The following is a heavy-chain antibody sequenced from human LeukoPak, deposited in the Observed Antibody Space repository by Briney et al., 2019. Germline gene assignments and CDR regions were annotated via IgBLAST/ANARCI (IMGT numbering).Heavy chain of an antibody. J-gene: IGHJ4*02. V-gene: IGHV3-13*01. CDR2: IGTAGDT. CDR3: ARASGLERHFDY. CDR1: GFTFSSYD. Sequence: GGSPRLSCAASGFTFSSYDMHWVRQATGKGLEWVSAIGTAGDTYYPGSVKGRFTISRENAKNSLYLQMNSLRAGDTAVYYCARASGLERHFDYWGQGTLVTVSS. D-gene: IGHD1-1*01.